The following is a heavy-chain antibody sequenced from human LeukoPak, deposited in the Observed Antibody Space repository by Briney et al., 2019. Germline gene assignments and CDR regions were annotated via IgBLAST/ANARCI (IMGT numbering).Heavy chain of an antibody. V-gene: IGHV4-61*02. CDR2: IYTSGST. D-gene: IGHD5-18*01. CDR3: ARVAAMVYFDY. CDR1: GGSISSGSYY. Sequence: SETLSLTCTVSGGSISSGSYYWSWIRQPAGKGLEWIGRIYTSGSTNYNPSLKSRVTMSVDTSKNQFSLKLSSVTAADTAVYYCARVAAMVYFDYWGQGTLVTVSS. J-gene: IGHJ4*02.